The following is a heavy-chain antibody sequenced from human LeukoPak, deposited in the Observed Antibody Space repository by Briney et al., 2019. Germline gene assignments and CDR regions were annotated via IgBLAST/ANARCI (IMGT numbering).Heavy chain of an antibody. V-gene: IGHV3-7*01. CDR3: ARDSRYSSGWSRWFDP. Sequence: GGSLRLSCAASGFTVSSNYMSWVRQAPGKGLEWVANIKQDGSEKYYVDSVKGRFTISRDNAKNSLYLQMNSLRAEDTAVYYCARDSRYSSGWSRWFDPWGQGTLVTVSS. J-gene: IGHJ5*02. CDR2: IKQDGSEK. D-gene: IGHD6-19*01. CDR1: GFTVSSNY.